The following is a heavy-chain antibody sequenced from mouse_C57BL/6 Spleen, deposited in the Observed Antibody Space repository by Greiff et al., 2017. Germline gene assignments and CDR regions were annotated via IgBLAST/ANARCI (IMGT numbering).Heavy chain of an antibody. J-gene: IGHJ4*01. CDR3: ARTPITTDAMDY. V-gene: IGHV14-2*01. Sequence: VQLQQSGAVLVKPGASVKLSCTASGFNIKDYYMHWVKQRTEQGLEWIGMIDPEHGDKKSAPKFQGKATITVDTSSTTAYLQLSSLTSEDTAVYYCARTPITTDAMDYWGQGTSVTVSS. D-gene: IGHD1-2*01. CDR1: GFNIKDYY. CDR2: IDPEHGDK.